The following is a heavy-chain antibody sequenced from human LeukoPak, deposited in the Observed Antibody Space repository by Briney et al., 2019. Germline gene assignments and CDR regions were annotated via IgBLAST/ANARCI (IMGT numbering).Heavy chain of an antibody. CDR1: GFTVSSNY. CDR3: ARRCSGGSCYSVGAFDI. CDR2: IYSGGST. D-gene: IGHD2-15*01. J-gene: IGHJ3*02. V-gene: IGHV3-53*01. Sequence: PWGSLRLSCAASGFTVSSNYMSWVRQAPGKGLEWVSVIYSGGSTYYADSVKGRFTISRDNSKNTLYPQMNSLRAEDTAVYYCARRCSGGSCYSVGAFDIWGQGTMVTVSS.